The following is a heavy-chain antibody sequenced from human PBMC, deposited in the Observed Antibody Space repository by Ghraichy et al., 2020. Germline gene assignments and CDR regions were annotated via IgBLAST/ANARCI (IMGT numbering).Heavy chain of an antibody. D-gene: IGHD6-6*01. V-gene: IGHV1-69*04. CDR3: ARKQYSSSAEYYYHYMDG. Sequence: SVKVSCKASGGTFSSYAISWVRQAPGQGLEWMGRIIPILGIANYAQKFQGRVTITADKSTSTAYMELSSLRSEDTAVYYCARKQYSSSAEYYYHYMDGWWKGATVTDSS. CDR1: GGTFSSYA. CDR2: IIPILGIA. J-gene: IGHJ6*03.